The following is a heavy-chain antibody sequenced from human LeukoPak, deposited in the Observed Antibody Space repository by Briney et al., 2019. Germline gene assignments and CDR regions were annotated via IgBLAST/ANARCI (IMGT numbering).Heavy chain of an antibody. CDR1: GGSISSYY. V-gene: IGHV4-59*08. CDR3: ARNGWDYYGSGSYYNPFDP. J-gene: IGHJ5*02. CDR2: IYYSGST. Sequence: SETLSLTCTVSGGSISSYYWSWIRQPPGKGLEWIGYIYYSGSTNYNPSLKSRVTISVDTSKNQFSLKLSSVTAADTAVYYCARNGWDYYGSGSYYNPFDPWGQGTLVTVSS. D-gene: IGHD3-10*01.